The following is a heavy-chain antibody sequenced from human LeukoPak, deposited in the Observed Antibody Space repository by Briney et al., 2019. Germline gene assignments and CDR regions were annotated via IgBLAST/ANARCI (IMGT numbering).Heavy chain of an antibody. J-gene: IGHJ4*02. CDR3: AKDHIVYSSSELGTFDY. V-gene: IGHV3-23*01. Sequence: GGSLRLSCAASGFTFSSYAMSWVRQAPGEGLEWVSAISGSGGSTYYADSAKGRFTISRDNSKNTLYLQMSSLRAEDTAVYYCAKDHIVYSSSELGTFDYWGQGTLVTVSS. D-gene: IGHD6-6*01. CDR1: GFTFSSYA. CDR2: ISGSGGST.